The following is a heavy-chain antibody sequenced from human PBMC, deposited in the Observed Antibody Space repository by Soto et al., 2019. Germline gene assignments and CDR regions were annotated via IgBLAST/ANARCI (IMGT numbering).Heavy chain of an antibody. J-gene: IGHJ4*02. CDR1: GFTFSSYS. D-gene: IGHD6-19*01. Sequence: GGSLRLSCAASGFTFSSYSKNWVRQAPGKGLEWVSYISSSSSTIYYADSVKGRFTISRDNAKNSLYLQMNSLRDEDTAVYYCARDPLTYSSGWEFDYWGQGTLVTVSS. V-gene: IGHV3-48*02. CDR3: ARDPLTYSSGWEFDY. CDR2: ISSSSSTI.